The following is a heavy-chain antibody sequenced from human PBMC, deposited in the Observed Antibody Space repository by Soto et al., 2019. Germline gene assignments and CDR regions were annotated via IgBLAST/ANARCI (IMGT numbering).Heavy chain of an antibody. CDR2: ISAYNGNT. D-gene: IGHD3-22*01. J-gene: IGHJ4*02. V-gene: IGHV1-18*01. CDR1: GYTFTSYG. Sequence: GASVKVSCKASGYTFTSYGISWVRQAPGQGLEWMGCISAYNGNTNYAQKLQGRVTMTTDTSTSTAYMELRSLRSDDTAVYYCARDISGLLGFIADYWGQGTLVTVSS. CDR3: ARDISGLLGFIADY.